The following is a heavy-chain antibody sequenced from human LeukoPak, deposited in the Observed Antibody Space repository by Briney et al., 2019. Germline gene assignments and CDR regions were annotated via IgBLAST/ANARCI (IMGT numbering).Heavy chain of an antibody. J-gene: IGHJ4*02. Sequence: SVKVSCKASGSTFSRSAISWVRQAPGQGLEWMGGVIPILGTTNYAQKFQDRVSITTDDSTSTSYMEVRSLRSVDTAVYYCARDDGSATMGFDSWGQGTLVTVSS. D-gene: IGHD1-26*01. CDR1: GSTFSRSA. CDR3: ARDDGSATMGFDS. V-gene: IGHV1-69*05. CDR2: VIPILGTT.